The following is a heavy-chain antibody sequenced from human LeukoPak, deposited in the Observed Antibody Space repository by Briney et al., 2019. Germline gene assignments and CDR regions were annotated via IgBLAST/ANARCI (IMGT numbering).Heavy chain of an antibody. Sequence: GASVKVSCKASGYTFTDYYMHWVRQAPGQGLEWMGGINPNSGGTNYAQKFQGRVTMTRDTSISTAYIELSRLRSDDTAVYYCARTLGGDSNFDYWGQGTLVTVSS. CDR3: ARTLGGDSNFDY. CDR1: GYTFTDYY. V-gene: IGHV1-2*02. CDR2: INPNSGGT. D-gene: IGHD3-16*01. J-gene: IGHJ4*02.